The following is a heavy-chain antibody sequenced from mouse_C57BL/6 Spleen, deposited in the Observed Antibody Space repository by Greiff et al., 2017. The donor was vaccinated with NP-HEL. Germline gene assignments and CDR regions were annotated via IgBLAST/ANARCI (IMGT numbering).Heavy chain of an antibody. V-gene: IGHV1-47*01. J-gene: IGHJ1*03. CDR2: FHPYNDDT. CDR3: ARGDYGSSDGYFDV. Sequence: VQLQQSGAELVKPGASVKMSCKASGYTFTTYPIEWMKQNHGKSLEWIGNFHPYNDDTKYNEKFKGKATLTVEKSSSTVYLELSRLTSDDSAVYSGARGDYGSSDGYFDVWGTGTTVTVSS. CDR1: GYTFTTYP. D-gene: IGHD1-1*01.